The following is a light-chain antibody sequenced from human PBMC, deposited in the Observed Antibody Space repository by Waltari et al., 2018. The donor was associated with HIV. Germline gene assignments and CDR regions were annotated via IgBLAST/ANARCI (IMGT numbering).Light chain of an antibody. CDR3: QQSYSTPYT. Sequence: DIQMTQSPPSLSASLGDRVTITCRASQSINTYLSWYQQRPGKTPKLLIYAASILQSGVPSRFSGGGSGTDFTLTISSLQPEDFATYYCQQSYSTPYTFGQGTKLEIK. V-gene: IGKV1-39*01. CDR1: QSINTY. CDR2: AAS. J-gene: IGKJ2*01.